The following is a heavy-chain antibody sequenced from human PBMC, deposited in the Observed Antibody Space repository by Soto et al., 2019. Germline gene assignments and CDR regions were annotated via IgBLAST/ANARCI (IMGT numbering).Heavy chain of an antibody. V-gene: IGHV1-69*13. CDR3: ARENYYDSSGYYPYYYYYYGMDV. J-gene: IGHJ6*02. Sequence: SVKVSCKASGGTFSSYAISWVRQAPGQGLEWMGGIIPIFGTANYAQKFQGRVTITADESTSTAYMELSSLRSEDTAVYYCARENYYDSSGYYPYYYYYYGMDVWGQGTTVTVSS. CDR1: GGTFSSYA. CDR2: IIPIFGTA. D-gene: IGHD3-22*01.